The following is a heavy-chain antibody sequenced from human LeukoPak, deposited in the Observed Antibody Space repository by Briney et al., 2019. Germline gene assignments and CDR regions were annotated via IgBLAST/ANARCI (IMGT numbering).Heavy chain of an antibody. CDR3: ARVAFGLYVMDV. J-gene: IGHJ6*02. CDR1: GFMFSDYW. Sequence: GGSLRLSCAASGFMFSDYWMSWVRQAPGKGPEWVANINPGGSHQYSVYSLKGRFTVSRDNAKNSLYLQLISLRAEDTAVYYCARVAFGLYVMDVWGQGTTVTVSS. V-gene: IGHV3-7*01. CDR2: INPGGSHQ. D-gene: IGHD3-3*01.